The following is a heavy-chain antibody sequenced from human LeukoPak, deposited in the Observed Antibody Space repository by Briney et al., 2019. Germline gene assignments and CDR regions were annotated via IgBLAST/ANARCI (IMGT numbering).Heavy chain of an antibody. CDR3: ARGTMKNYYDSSA. V-gene: IGHV1-69*05. CDR1: GGTFSSYA. Sequence: GASVKVSCKASGGTFSSYAISWVRQAPGQGLEWMGGFIPVFNTSNYAQKFQGGVTLTTDESASTAYMELSSLRFEDTAVYYCARGTMKNYYDSSAWGQGTLVTVSS. CDR2: FIPVFNTS. J-gene: IGHJ4*02. D-gene: IGHD3-22*01.